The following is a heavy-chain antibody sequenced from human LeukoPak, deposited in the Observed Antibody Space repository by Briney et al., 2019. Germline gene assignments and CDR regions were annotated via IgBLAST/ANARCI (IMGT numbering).Heavy chain of an antibody. J-gene: IGHJ3*02. V-gene: IGHV4-59*01. CDR1: GGSISSYY. D-gene: IGHD5-18*01. CDR2: IYHTGSA. Sequence: PSETLSLTCSVSGGSISSYYWSWIRQPPGKGLEWIGYIYHTGSAHYNPSLKSRVTISVDTSKNQFSLKLSSVTAADTAVYYCARGAARWIHHEAFDIWGQGTMVTVSS. CDR3: ARGAARWIHHEAFDI.